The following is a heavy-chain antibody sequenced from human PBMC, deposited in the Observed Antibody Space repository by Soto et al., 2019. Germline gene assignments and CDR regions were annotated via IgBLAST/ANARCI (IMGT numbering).Heavy chain of an antibody. D-gene: IGHD3-10*01. V-gene: IGHV3-23*01. CDR2: ISTGGDT. CDR1: GFTFSARS. CDR3: ARGSRLPDY. Sequence: EVQMLESGGGLVQPGGSLTLSCEASGFTFSARSMTWVRQAPEKGLEWVSTISTGGDTFYADSVKGRFTISRDNSKSTVYLQMKSLTADDTAVYFCARGSRLPDYWGQGTLVTVSS. J-gene: IGHJ4*02.